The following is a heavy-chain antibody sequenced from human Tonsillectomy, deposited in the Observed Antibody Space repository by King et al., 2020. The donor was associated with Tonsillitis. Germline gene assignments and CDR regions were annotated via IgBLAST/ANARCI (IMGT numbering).Heavy chain of an antibody. CDR1: GGSFSGYY. Sequence: VQLQQWGAGLLKPSETLSLTCAVYGGSFSGYYWSWIRQPPGKGLEWIGEINHSGSTNYNPSLKSRGTISVDTSRNQFSLKLSSVTAADTAVYYCATTYYYQDMENNWFDPWGQGTLVTVSS. V-gene: IGHV4-34*01. CDR2: INHSGST. D-gene: IGHD3-16*01. J-gene: IGHJ5*02. CDR3: ATTYYYQDMENNWFDP.